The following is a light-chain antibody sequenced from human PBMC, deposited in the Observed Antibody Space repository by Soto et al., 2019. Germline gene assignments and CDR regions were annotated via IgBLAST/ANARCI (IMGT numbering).Light chain of an antibody. CDR3: QKYNNWPRT. J-gene: IGKJ1*01. CDR1: QSVSSN. CDR2: GAS. V-gene: IGKV3-15*01. Sequence: ETVMTQSPGTLSVSPGERATLSCRASQSVSSNLAWYQQKPGQAPRLLIYGASTRATGIPARFSGSGSGTEFIPPISSLQSEDFAFYYCQKYNNWPRTLGQGTKGYIK.